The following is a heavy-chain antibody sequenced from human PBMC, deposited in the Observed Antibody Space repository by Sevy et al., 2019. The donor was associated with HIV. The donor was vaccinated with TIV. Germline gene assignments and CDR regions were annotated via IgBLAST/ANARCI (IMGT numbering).Heavy chain of an antibody. Sequence: ASVNVSCKASGGTFSDFGFHWVRHAPGQGLEWMGGIIPIFGTPNYAQQFLGRVTIIADESTSTVYMELNRLTSDYTAVYYCATSVTTGTTSHFGYWGQGTLVTVSS. CDR2: IIPIFGTP. CDR3: ATSVTTGTTSHFGY. D-gene: IGHD1-1*01. J-gene: IGHJ4*02. CDR1: GGTFSDFG. V-gene: IGHV1-69*13.